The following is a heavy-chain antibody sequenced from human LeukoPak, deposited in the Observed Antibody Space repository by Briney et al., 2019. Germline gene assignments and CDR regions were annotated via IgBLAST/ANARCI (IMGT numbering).Heavy chain of an antibody. V-gene: IGHV3-30-3*02. J-gene: IGHJ5*02. Sequence: PGGSLRLSCAASGFIFSVYSMAWVRQAPGKGLEWVTAMSHDGTYIYYVDSVKGRFTISRDDPKNTLFLQMNSLRVEDTAVHYCAKIGFGYSLGGGFDPWGQGTLVTVSS. CDR3: AKIGFGYSLGGGFDP. D-gene: IGHD5-18*01. CDR1: GFIFSVYS. CDR2: MSHDGTYI.